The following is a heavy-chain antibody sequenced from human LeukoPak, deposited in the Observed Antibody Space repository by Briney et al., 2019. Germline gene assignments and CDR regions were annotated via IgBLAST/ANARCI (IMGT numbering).Heavy chain of an antibody. D-gene: IGHD6-19*01. Sequence: PGGSLRRSCAASGFTFSSYGMHWVRQAPGKGLEWVAVIWYDGSNKYYADSVKGRFTISRDNSKSTLYLQMNSLRAEDTAVYYCAGSIALAGTIDYWGQGNLVTVSS. J-gene: IGHJ4*02. V-gene: IGHV3-33*01. CDR2: IWYDGSNK. CDR3: AGSIALAGTIDY. CDR1: GFTFSSYG.